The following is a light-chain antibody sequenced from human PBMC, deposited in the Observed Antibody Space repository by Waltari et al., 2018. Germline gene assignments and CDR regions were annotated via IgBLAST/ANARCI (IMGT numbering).Light chain of an antibody. CDR2: DVN. CDR1: SSDVGGYNY. J-gene: IGLJ3*02. CDR3: SSYAGSNKLV. Sequence: QSALTQPPSASGSPGQSVTISCTGTSSDVGGYNYVSWYQQHPGKAPKLMLYDVNKRPSGVPDRFSGAKSGNTAALTVSGLQAEDEADYYCSSYAGSNKLVFGGGTKLTVL. V-gene: IGLV2-8*01.